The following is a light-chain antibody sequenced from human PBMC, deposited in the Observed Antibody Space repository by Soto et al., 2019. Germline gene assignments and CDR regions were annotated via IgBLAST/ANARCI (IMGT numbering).Light chain of an antibody. J-gene: IGLJ1*01. CDR1: SSNIESHT. CDR3: ATWDDSRKGV. V-gene: IGLV1-44*01. CDR2: TNN. Sequence: QSVVTQPPSASGTPGQRSTISCSGSSSNIESHTVNWFQQVPGAAPKLLIKTNNQRPSGVPDRFSGSKYGASASLAISGLQPEDEATYYCATWDDSRKGVFGTGTKLTVL.